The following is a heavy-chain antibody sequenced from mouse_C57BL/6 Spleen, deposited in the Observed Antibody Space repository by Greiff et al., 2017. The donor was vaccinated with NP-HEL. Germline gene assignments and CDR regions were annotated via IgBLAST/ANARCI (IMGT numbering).Heavy chain of an antibody. CDR1: GFTFSDYY. J-gene: IGHJ3*01. D-gene: IGHD2-4*01. Sequence: EVQVVESGGGLVQPGGSLKLSCAASGFTFSDYYMYWVRQTPEKRLEWVAYISNGCGSTYYPDTVKGRFTISRDNAKNTLYLQLSRLKTEDTAVYDSESYYDYAWFAYWGQGTLVTVSA. CDR2: ISNGCGST. CDR3: ESYYDYAWFAY. V-gene: IGHV5-12*01.